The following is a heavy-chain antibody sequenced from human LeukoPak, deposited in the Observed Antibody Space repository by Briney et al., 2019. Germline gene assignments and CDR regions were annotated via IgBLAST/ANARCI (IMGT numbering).Heavy chain of an antibody. CDR1: GFTVSSNH. CDR3: ARGPAGYN. V-gene: IGHV3-53*01. D-gene: IGHD1-1*01. J-gene: IGHJ4*02. Sequence: GGSLRLSCAASGFTVSSNHMGWVRQAPGKGLEWVSVIYSGGSTDYADSVKGRFTISRDNLKNTLYLQMNSLRAEDTAVYYCARGPAGYNWGQGTLVTFSS. CDR2: IYSGGST.